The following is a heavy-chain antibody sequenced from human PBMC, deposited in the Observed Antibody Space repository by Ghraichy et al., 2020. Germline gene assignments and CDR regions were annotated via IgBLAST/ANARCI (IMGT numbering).Heavy chain of an antibody. CDR3: AKDIRGWDGMDV. V-gene: IGHV3-43D*04. D-gene: IGHD1-26*01. CDR1: GFTFDDYG. CDR2: ISRDGGSA. J-gene: IGHJ6*02. Sequence: WGSLRLSCAASGFTFDDYGMHWVRQAPGKGLEWVSLISRDGGSAYYADSVKGRFTISRDNSKNSLYLQMNSLRAEDTALYYCAKDIRGWDGMDVWGQGTTVTVSS.